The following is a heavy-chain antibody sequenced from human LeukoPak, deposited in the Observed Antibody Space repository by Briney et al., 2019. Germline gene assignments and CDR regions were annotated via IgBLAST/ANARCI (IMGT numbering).Heavy chain of an antibody. D-gene: IGHD3-3*01. V-gene: IGHV3-23*01. CDR1: GFTFSSYA. Sequence: GGSLRLSCAASGFTFSSYAMSWVRQAPGKGLEWVSAISGSGGCTYYADSVKGRFTISRDNSKNTLYLQMNSLRAEDTAVYYCAKDPSFWRGYPYYFDYWGQGTLVTVSS. J-gene: IGHJ4*02. CDR3: AKDPSFWRGYPYYFDY. CDR2: ISGSGGCT.